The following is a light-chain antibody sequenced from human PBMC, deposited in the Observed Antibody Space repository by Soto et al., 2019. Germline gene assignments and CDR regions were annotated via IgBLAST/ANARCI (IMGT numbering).Light chain of an antibody. J-gene: IGKJ5*01. CDR3: QQYGSSIT. V-gene: IGKV3-20*01. CDR2: GAS. Sequence: EIVVTHSPGTLCLSPGERATLSCRASQTVRNNYLAWYQQKPGQAPRIRIYGASSRATGIPDRFSGSGSGTDFTLTISRMEPEDFAVFYCQQYGSSITFGQGTRLEIK. CDR1: QTVRNNY.